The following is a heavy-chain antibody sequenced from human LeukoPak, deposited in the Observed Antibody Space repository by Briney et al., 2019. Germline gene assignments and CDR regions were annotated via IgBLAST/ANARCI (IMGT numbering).Heavy chain of an antibody. D-gene: IGHD5-12*01. CDR1: GYTFTGYY. CDR2: INPNSGGT. V-gene: IGHV1-2*02. Sequence: GASVKVSCQASGYTFTGYYMHWVRQAPGQGLEGMGWINPNSGGTNYAKKFQGRVTMTRDTSISTAYRELSRLRSDDTAVYYCARDFVDIVATIWGQGTLVTVSS. J-gene: IGHJ4*02. CDR3: ARDFVDIVATI.